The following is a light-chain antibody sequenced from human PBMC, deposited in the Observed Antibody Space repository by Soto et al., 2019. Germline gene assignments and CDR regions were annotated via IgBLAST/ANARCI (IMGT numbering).Light chain of an antibody. Sequence: EIVLTQSPGTLSLSPGERATLSCRASQSVSSSYLAWYQQKPGQAPRLLINGASSRATGIPDRFSGSGSGTDFTLTISRLVLEDFAVYYCQQYGTSPPSTFGQGTRLEIK. CDR2: GAS. J-gene: IGKJ5*01. CDR3: QQYGTSPPST. V-gene: IGKV3-20*01. CDR1: QSVSSSY.